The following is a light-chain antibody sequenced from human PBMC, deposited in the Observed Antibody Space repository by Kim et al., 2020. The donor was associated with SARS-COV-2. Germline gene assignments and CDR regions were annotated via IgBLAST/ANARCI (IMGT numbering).Light chain of an antibody. Sequence: GQSITISCTGTSSDGGGYNYASWYQQHPGKAPKLMIYDVSNRPSGVSNRFSGSKSGNTASLTISGLQAEDEADYYCSSYTSSSTRVFGGGTQLTVL. V-gene: IGLV2-14*03. CDR1: SSDGGGYNY. J-gene: IGLJ3*02. CDR2: DVS. CDR3: SSYTSSSTRV.